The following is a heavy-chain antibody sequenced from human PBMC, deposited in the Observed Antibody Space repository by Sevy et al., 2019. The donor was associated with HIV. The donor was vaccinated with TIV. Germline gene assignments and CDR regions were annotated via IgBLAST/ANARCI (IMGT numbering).Heavy chain of an antibody. CDR2: IYYSGST. CDR3: ARNPRYCSGGSCYSEAFDI. Sequence: SETLSLTCTVSGGSISSYYWSWIRQPPGKGLEWIGYIYYSGSTNYNPSLKSRVTISVDTSKNQFSLKLSSVTAADTAVYYWARNPRYCSGGSCYSEAFDIWGQGTMVTVSS. V-gene: IGHV4-59*01. D-gene: IGHD2-15*01. CDR1: GGSISSYY. J-gene: IGHJ3*02.